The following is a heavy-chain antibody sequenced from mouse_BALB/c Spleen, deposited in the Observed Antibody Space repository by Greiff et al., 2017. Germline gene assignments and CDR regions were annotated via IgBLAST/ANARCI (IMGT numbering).Heavy chain of an antibody. CDR1: GFTFSDYY. Sequence: EVQLVESGGGLVKPGGSLKLSCAASGFTFSDYYMYWVRQTPEKRLEWVATISDGGSYTYYPDSVKGRFTISRDNAKDNLYLQMSSLKSEDTAMYYCARDQGGYVGDYWGQGTTLTVSS. CDR3: ARDQGGYVGDY. CDR2: ISDGGSYT. V-gene: IGHV5-4*02. J-gene: IGHJ2*01. D-gene: IGHD1-2*01.